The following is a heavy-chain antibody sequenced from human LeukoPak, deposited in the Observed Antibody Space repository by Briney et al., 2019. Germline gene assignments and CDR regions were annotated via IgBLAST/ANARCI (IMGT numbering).Heavy chain of an antibody. V-gene: IGHV1-24*01. J-gene: IGHJ6*03. Sequence: GASLKVSCKVSGYTLTELSMHWVRQAPGKGLEWMGGFDPEDGETIYAQKFQGRVTMTRNTSISTAYMELSSLRSEDTAVYYCARGAVHYGSGSHARYYYYYMDVWGKGTTVTISS. CDR1: GYTLTELS. CDR3: ARGAVHYGSGSHARYYYYYMDV. D-gene: IGHD3-10*01. CDR2: FDPEDGET.